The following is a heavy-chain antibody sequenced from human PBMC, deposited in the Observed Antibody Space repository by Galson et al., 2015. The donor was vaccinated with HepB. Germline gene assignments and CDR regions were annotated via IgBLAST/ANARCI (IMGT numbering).Heavy chain of an antibody. J-gene: IGHJ4*02. Sequence: SLRLSCAASAFTFRNYGMHWVRRAPGKGLEWVAVISYDGRNKYYADSVKGRLTISRDNSKNTLYLQMNSLRAEDTAVYYCARDLLMATVVSPGLDYCGPRALVSASS. D-gene: IGHD2-21*01. CDR2: ISYDGRNK. CDR3: ARDLLMATVVSPGLDY. CDR1: AFTFRNYG. V-gene: IGHV3-33*05.